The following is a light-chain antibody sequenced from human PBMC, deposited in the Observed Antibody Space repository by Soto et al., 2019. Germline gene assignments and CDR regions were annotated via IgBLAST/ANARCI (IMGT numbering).Light chain of an antibody. CDR2: GAS. Sequence: IVMTQSPATLSVSPGERATLSCRASQSVSRNLAWYQQKPGKAPRLLLYGASTRATGIPGRFSGSGSGTEFTLTISSLQSEDFAVYYCQQYDSWPPYTFGQGTTLEI. J-gene: IGKJ2*01. CDR3: QQYDSWPPYT. V-gene: IGKV3-15*01. CDR1: QSVSRN.